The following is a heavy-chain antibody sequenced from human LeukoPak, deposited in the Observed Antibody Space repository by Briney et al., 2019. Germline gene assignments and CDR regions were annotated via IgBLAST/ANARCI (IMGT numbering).Heavy chain of an antibody. D-gene: IGHD4-23*01. V-gene: IGHV4-31*03. CDR3: ARDEIYGGNGFDY. CDR1: GGSISSGGYY. CDR2: IYYSGST. J-gene: IGHJ4*02. Sequence: SQTLSLTCTVSGGSISSGGYYWSWIRQHPGKGLEWIGYIYYSGSTYYNPSLKSRVTISVDTSKNQLSLKLSSVTAADTAVYYCARDEIYGGNGFDYWGQGTLVTVSS.